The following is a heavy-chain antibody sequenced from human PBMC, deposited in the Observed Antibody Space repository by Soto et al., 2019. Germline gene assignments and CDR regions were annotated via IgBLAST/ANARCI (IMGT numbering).Heavy chain of an antibody. V-gene: IGHV1-69*13. CDR3: AGQYYYDSSGGGYYFDY. CDR1: GGTFSSYA. Sequence: SVKVSCNASGGTFSSYAISLVRQAPGQGLEWMGGIIPIFGTANYAQKFQGRVTITADESTSTAYMELSSLRSEDTAVYYCAGQYYYDSSGGGYYFDYWGQGTLVTVSS. J-gene: IGHJ4*02. CDR2: IIPIFGTA. D-gene: IGHD3-22*01.